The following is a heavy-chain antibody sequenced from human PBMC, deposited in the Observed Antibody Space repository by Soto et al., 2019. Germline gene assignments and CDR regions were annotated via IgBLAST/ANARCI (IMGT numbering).Heavy chain of an antibody. Sequence: AGGSLRLSCAASGFTFSSYGMHWVRQAPGKGLEWVAVIWYDGSNKYYADSVKGRFTISRDNSKNSLYLQMNSLRAEDTAAYFCAKDQLYIRGVIHNWFDPWGQGTLVTVSS. D-gene: IGHD3-10*02. CDR3: AKDQLYIRGVIHNWFDP. V-gene: IGHV3-33*03. J-gene: IGHJ5*02. CDR1: GFTFSSYG. CDR2: IWYDGSNK.